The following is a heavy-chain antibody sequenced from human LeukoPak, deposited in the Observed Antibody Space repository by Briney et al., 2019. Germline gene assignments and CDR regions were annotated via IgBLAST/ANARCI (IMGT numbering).Heavy chain of an antibody. CDR3: ARVGGGSWFDP. CDR2: IYYSGST. V-gene: IGHV4-61*10. J-gene: IGHJ5*02. D-gene: IGHD1-26*01. CDR1: GGSISSGSYY. Sequence: SETLSLTCTVSGGSISSGSYYWSWIRQPAGKGLEWIGYIYYSGSTNYNPSLKSRVTISVDTSKNQFSLKLSSVTAADTAVYYCARVGGGSWFDPWGQGTLVTVSS.